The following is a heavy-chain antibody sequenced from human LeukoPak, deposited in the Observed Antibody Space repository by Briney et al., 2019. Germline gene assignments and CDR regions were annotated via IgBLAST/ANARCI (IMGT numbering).Heavy chain of an antibody. Sequence: PGESLKISCKGSGYSFTSYWIGWVRQVPGKGLGWMGIIYPGDSDTRYSPSFQGQVTISADKSISTAYLQWSSLKASDTAMYYCARQATVTTLHLWYFDYWGQGTLVTVSS. J-gene: IGHJ4*02. D-gene: IGHD4-17*01. CDR3: ARQATVTTLHLWYFDY. CDR1: GYSFTSYW. V-gene: IGHV5-51*01. CDR2: IYPGDSDT.